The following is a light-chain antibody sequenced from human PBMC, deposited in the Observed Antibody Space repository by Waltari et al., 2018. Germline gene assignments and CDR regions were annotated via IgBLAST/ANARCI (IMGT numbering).Light chain of an antibody. CDR1: NSNIGRNS. CDR2: RDE. Sequence: QSVLTQPPSVSGTPGQTVTISCSGTNSNIGRNSVFWYQQLPGTAPKLLTYRDEQRPSGVPDRFSGSKSGTSASLAIRGLRSEDEADYYCAAWDDSLSVSYVFGSGTKVTV. CDR3: AAWDDSLSVSYV. J-gene: IGLJ1*01. V-gene: IGLV1-47*01.